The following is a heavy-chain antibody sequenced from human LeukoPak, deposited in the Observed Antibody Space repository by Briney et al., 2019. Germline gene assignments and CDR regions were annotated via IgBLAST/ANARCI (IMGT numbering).Heavy chain of an antibody. D-gene: IGHD6-6*01. CDR3: ARVGRYSSSSEDY. CDR1: GFIFSSYA. V-gene: IGHV3-30-3*01. Sequence: GGSLRLSCAASGFIFSSYAIHWVRQAPGKGLEWVAVISYDGSNKYYADSVKGRFTISRDNAKNSLYLQMNSLRAEDTAVYYCARVGRYSSSSEDYWGQGTLVTVSS. CDR2: ISYDGSNK. J-gene: IGHJ4*02.